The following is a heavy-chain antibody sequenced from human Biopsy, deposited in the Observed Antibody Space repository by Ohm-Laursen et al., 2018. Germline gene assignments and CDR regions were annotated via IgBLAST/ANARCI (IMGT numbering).Heavy chain of an antibody. CDR3: TRAAGYGYDY. J-gene: IGHJ4*02. CDR1: GFNLSAFA. Sequence: SLRLSCTASGFNLSAFALHWVRQAPGRGLEWVGRIKKNSNNDATAYAESMKGRFSIFRDDSKSTSFLQMNSLKIEDMAVYFCTRAAGYGYDYWGQGILVTVSS. CDR2: IKKNSNNDAT. D-gene: IGHD5-12*01. V-gene: IGHV3-73*01.